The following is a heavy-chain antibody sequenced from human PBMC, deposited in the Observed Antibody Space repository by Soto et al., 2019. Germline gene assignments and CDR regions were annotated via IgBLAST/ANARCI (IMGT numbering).Heavy chain of an antibody. V-gene: IGHV1-18*01. CDR1: GYTFTSYG. CDR2: ISAYNGNT. J-gene: IGHJ4*02. D-gene: IGHD2-2*01. CDR3: ARVWVPSAAMGYYFDY. Sequence: ASVKAACKASGYTFTSYGISWVRQAPGQGLEWMGWISAYNGNTNYAQKIQGRVTMTTDTSTSTAYMELRSLRSDDTSVYFCARVWVPSAAMGYYFDYWGQGTLVTVSS.